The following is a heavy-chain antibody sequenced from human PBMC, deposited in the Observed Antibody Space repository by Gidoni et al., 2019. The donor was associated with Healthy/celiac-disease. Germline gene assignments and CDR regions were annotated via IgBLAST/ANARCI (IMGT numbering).Heavy chain of an antibody. Sequence: QVQLVQYGAEVKKPGASVTVSCKASGYTITRYDINWVRPATGQGPEWMGWMNPNSCNTGYAQKFQGRATMTSNTSISTAYMELSSLRSEDTAVYYCARGPASVELRYLFDPWGQGTLVTVSS. CDR3: ARGPASVELRYLFDP. J-gene: IGHJ5*02. D-gene: IGHD3-9*01. CDR1: GYTITRYD. CDR2: MNPNSCNT. V-gene: IGHV1-8*01.